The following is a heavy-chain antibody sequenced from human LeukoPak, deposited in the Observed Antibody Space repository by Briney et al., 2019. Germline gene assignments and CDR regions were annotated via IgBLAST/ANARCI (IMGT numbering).Heavy chain of an antibody. CDR3: ARQGPGRSNDY. CDR2: IYPGTSDP. CDR1: GYSFTSYW. Sequence: GESPKISCKGSGYSFTSYWIGWVRQMPGKGLEWMGIIYPGTSDPSYSPSFQGQVTISADKSISTAYLQWSSLKASDTAMYYCARQGPGRSNDYWGQGTLVTVSS. J-gene: IGHJ4*02. V-gene: IGHV5-51*01. D-gene: IGHD2-15*01.